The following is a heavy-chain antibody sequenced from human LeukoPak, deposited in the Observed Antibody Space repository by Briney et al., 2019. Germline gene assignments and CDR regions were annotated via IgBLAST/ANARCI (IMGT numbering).Heavy chain of an antibody. V-gene: IGHV4-59*01. CDR2: IYYSGST. CDR3: AREYYDYVWGSYRWFDY. J-gene: IGHJ4*02. D-gene: IGHD3-16*02. Sequence: SETLSLTCAVYGGSFSGYYWSWIRQPPGKGLEWIGYIYYSGSTNYNPSLKSRVTISVDTSKNQFSLKLSSVTAADTAVYYCAREYYDYVWGSYRWFDYWGQGTLVTVSS. CDR1: GGSFSGYY.